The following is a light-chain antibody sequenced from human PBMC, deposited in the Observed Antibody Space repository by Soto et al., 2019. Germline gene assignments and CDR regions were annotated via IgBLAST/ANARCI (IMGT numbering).Light chain of an antibody. J-gene: IGKJ4*01. Sequence: DIQMTQSPSSLSASVGDRVTITCRASQSISSYLNWYQQKPGKAPKLLIYAASSLQSGVPSRFSGSGSGTDFTLTISSLQPVDFATYYCQQSYSTPVTFGGGTKVGIK. V-gene: IGKV1-39*01. CDR2: AAS. CDR3: QQSYSTPVT. CDR1: QSISSY.